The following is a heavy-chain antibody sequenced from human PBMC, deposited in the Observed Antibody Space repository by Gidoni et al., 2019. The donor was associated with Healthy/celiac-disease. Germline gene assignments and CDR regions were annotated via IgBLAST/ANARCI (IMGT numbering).Heavy chain of an antibody. J-gene: IGHJ4*02. CDR3: ARGAAGIQN. D-gene: IGHD6-13*01. CDR1: GGSVSSGSYY. CDR2: IYYSGST. Sequence: QVQLQESGPGLVKPSETLSLTCTVSGGSVSSGSYYWSWIRQPPGKGLEWIGYIYYSGSTNYNPSLKSRVTISVDTSKNQFSLKLSSVTAAETAVYYCARGAAGIQNWGQGTLVTVSS. V-gene: IGHV4-61*01.